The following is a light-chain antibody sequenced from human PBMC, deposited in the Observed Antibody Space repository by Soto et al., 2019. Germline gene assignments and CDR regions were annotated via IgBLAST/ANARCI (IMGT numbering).Light chain of an antibody. Sequence: DIVMTQSPDSLAVSLGERATINCKSSQSVLYSSNNKNYLAWYQQKPGQPPKLLIYWASTRESGVPDRFSGSGSGTDFTLTISSLQAEDVAVYYCQQRTFGQGTKVEI. J-gene: IGKJ1*01. CDR1: QSVLYSSNNKNY. CDR2: WAS. CDR3: QQRT. V-gene: IGKV4-1*01.